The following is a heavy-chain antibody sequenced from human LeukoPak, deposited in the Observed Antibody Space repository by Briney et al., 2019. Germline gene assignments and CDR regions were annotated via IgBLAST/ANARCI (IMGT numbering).Heavy chain of an antibody. Sequence: GESLKISCKGSGYSFTSYWIGWVRQMPGKGLEWMGSIYPGDSDTRYSPSFQGQVTISADKSTSTASLQWSSLKASDTAMYYCARSSIAARPYYYYYYMDVWGKGTTVTVSS. V-gene: IGHV5-51*01. CDR3: ARSSIAARPYYYYYYMDV. J-gene: IGHJ6*03. CDR2: IYPGDSDT. CDR1: GYSFTSYW. D-gene: IGHD6-6*01.